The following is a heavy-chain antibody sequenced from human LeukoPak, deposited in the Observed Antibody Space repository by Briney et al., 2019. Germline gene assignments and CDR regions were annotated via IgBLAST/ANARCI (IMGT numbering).Heavy chain of an antibody. D-gene: IGHD5-12*01. V-gene: IGHV4-59*08. Sequence: SETLSLTCTVSGDSISSYYWSWIRQPPGKELEWIGYVSYSGSTNYNPSLKSRVTMSVDTSKNQFSLKLTSVTAADTAVYFCARQRRGYRGYTDFWGQGILVTVSS. CDR2: VSYSGST. J-gene: IGHJ4*02. CDR3: ARQRRGYRGYTDF. CDR1: GDSISSYY.